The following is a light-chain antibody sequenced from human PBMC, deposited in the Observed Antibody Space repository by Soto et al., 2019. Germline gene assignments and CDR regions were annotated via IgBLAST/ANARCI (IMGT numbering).Light chain of an antibody. CDR3: QSYDSSLSGSDV. J-gene: IGLJ1*01. V-gene: IGLV1-40*01. CDR2: GNS. Sequence: QSVLTQPPSVSGPPGQRVTISCTGRSSNIGAGYDVHWYQQPPGTAPKLLIYGNSNRPSGVPDRFSGSKSGTSASLAITGLQAEDEADYYCQSYDSSLSGSDVFGTGTKVTVL. CDR1: SSNIGAGYD.